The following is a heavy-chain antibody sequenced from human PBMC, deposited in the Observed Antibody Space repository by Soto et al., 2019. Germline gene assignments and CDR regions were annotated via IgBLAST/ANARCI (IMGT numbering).Heavy chain of an antibody. CDR1: GGSISSYY. Sequence: TSETLSLTCTVSGGSISSYYWSWIRQPPGKGLEWIGYIYYSGSTNYNPSLKSRVTISVDTSKNQFSLKLSSVTAADTAVYYCARDPCILWCGELDYWGQGTLVTVSS. CDR3: ARDPCILWCGELDY. D-gene: IGHD2-21*01. CDR2: IYYSGST. J-gene: IGHJ4*02. V-gene: IGHV4-59*01.